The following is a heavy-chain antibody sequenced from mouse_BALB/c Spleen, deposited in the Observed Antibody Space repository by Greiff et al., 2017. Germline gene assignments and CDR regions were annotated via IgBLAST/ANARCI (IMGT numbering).Heavy chain of an antibody. Sequence: EVKLMESGGGLVKPGGSLKLSCAASGFTFSSYTMSWVRQTPEKRLEWVATISSGGSYTYYPDSVKGRFTISRDNAKNTLYLQMSSLKSEDTAMYYCTRPYDYEGNAMDYWGQGTSVTVSS. CDR2: ISSGGSYT. J-gene: IGHJ4*01. V-gene: IGHV5-6-4*01. CDR1: GFTFSSYT. CDR3: TRPYDYEGNAMDY. D-gene: IGHD2-4*01.